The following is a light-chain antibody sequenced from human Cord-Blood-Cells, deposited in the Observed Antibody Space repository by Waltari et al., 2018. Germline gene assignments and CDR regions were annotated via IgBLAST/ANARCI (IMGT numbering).Light chain of an antibody. CDR1: QSVSSY. J-gene: IGKJ4*01. Sequence: IVLPQSPATLPLSPGPSDTLSCRASQSVSSYLAWYQQKPGQAPRLLIYDASNRATGIPARFSGSGSGTDFTLTISSLEPEDFAVYYCQQRSNWPPLTFGGGTKVEIK. V-gene: IGKV3-11*01. CDR2: DAS. CDR3: QQRSNWPPLT.